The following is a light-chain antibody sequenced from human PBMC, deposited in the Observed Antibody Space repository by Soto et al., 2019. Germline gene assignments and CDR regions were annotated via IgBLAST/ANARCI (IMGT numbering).Light chain of an antibody. CDR1: QSISSY. V-gene: IGKV1-39*01. Sequence: DIQMTQSPSSLSASVGDRVTITCRASQSISSYLNWYQQKPGKATKLLIYAASSLQSGVPSRFSGSGSGTDSTLTISSLQPEDFATYYCQQSYSTFPTFGGGTKVEIK. CDR2: AAS. CDR3: QQSYSTFPT. J-gene: IGKJ4*01.